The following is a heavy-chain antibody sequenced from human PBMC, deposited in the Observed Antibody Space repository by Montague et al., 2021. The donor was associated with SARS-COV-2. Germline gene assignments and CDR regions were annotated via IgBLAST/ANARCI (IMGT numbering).Heavy chain of an antibody. CDR3: AGGNRIAVAGTDFDY. D-gene: IGHD6-19*01. V-gene: IGHV4-39*07. Sequence: SETLSLTCTVSGGSISTSPYFWGWIRQPPGMGLEWIGSIYYSGSTYYNPSLKSRVAISIDTSENQFSLKLSSVTAADTAVYYCAGGNRIAVAGTDFDYWGQGTLVTVSS. J-gene: IGHJ4*02. CDR1: GGSISTSPYF. CDR2: IYYSGST.